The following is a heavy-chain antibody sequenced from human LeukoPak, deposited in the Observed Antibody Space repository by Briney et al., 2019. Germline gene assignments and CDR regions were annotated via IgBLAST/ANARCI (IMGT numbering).Heavy chain of an antibody. CDR2: ISGSGGST. V-gene: IGHV3-23*01. J-gene: IGHJ4*02. D-gene: IGHD1-26*01. CDR1: GFTFSSYA. CDR3: AKDPRSIVGATPDY. Sequence: GGSLRLSCAASGFTFSSYAMSWVRQAPGKGLEWVSAISGSGGSTCYADSVKGRFTISRDNSKNTLYLQMNSLRAEDTAVYYCAKDPRSIVGATPDYWGQGTLVTVSS.